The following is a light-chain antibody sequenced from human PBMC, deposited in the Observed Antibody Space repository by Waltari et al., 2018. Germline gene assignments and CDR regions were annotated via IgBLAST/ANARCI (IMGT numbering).Light chain of an antibody. J-gene: IGKJ4*01. V-gene: IGKV3-11*01. CDR3: QQRRNWPLT. Sequence: EIVLTQSPATLSLSPGERATLPCRASQSISNYLAWYQQKPGQAPRLLIFEASSRATGIPTRFSGSGSGTDFTLTISSLEPEDFAVYYCQQRRNWPLTFGGGTKLEIK. CDR1: QSISNY. CDR2: EAS.